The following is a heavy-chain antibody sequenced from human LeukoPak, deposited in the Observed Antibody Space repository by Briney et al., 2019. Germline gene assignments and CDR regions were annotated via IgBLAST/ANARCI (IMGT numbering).Heavy chain of an antibody. CDR1: GFNFRKYG. Sequence: PGGSLRLSCAASGFNFRKYGMHWVRQAPGKGPEWVTFIRYDGGNIYYGDSVKGRFTISRDNAKNSLYLQMNSLRAEDTALYYCAKAGFIAAAGIHFDYWGQGTLVTVSS. CDR2: IRYDGGNI. J-gene: IGHJ4*02. CDR3: AKAGFIAAAGIHFDY. V-gene: IGHV3-30*02. D-gene: IGHD6-13*01.